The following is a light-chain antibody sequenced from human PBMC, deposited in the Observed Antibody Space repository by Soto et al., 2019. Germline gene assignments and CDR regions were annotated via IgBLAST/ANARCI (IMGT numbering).Light chain of an antibody. CDR2: DVS. J-gene: IGLJ2*01. CDR3: SSYTSSIL. CDR1: SSNIGAGYD. Sequence: QSVLTQPPSVSGAPGQRVTISCTGSSSNIGAGYDVHWYQQLPGTAPKLMIYDVSNRPSGVSNRFSGSKSGNTASLTISGLQAEDEADYYCSSYTSSILFGGGTKLTVL. V-gene: IGLV1-40*01.